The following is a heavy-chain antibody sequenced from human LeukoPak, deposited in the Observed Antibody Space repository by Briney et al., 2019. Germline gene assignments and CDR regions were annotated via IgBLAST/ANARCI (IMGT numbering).Heavy chain of an antibody. D-gene: IGHD5-12*01. CDR2: IIPILGIA. Sequence: SVKVSCKASGGTFSSYAISWVRQAPGQGLEWMGRIIPILGIAIYAQKFQGRVTITADKSTSTAYMELSSLRSEDTAVYYCARDDSGYDPVGHFDPWGQGTLVTVSS. V-gene: IGHV1-69*04. J-gene: IGHJ5*02. CDR3: ARDDSGYDPVGHFDP. CDR1: GGTFSSYA.